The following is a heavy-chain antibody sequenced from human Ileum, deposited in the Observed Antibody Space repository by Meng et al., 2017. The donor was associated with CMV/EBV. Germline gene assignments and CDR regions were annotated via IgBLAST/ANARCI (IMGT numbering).Heavy chain of an antibody. CDR3: ARVTSPPYCGANCYSTGEYFQN. V-gene: IGHV3-7*01. Sequence: GGPLRLSCAASGFTFSDYWMSWVRQAPGKGPEWVGNIKQDGSDKFYVDSVEGRFTISRDNAKNSLYLQMNSLRAEDTAVYYCARVTSPPYCGANCYSTGEYFQNWGQGTLVTVSS. CDR1: GFTFSDYW. D-gene: IGHD2-21*01. CDR2: IKQDGSDK. J-gene: IGHJ1*01.